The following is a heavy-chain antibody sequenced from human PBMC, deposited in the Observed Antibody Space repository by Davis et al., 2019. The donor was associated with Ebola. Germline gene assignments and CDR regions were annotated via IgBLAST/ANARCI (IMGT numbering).Heavy chain of an antibody. V-gene: IGHV1-18*04. CDR2: ISAYNGNT. CDR3: ARDPTYYDILTGQRNFYGMDV. J-gene: IGHJ6*02. D-gene: IGHD3-9*01. Sequence: ASVKVSCKASGYTFTSYGISWVRQAPGQGLEWMGWISAYNGNTNYAQKLQGRVTMTTDTSTSTAYMELRSLRSDDTAVYYCARDPTYYDILTGQRNFYGMDVWGQGTTVTVSS. CDR1: GYTFTSYG.